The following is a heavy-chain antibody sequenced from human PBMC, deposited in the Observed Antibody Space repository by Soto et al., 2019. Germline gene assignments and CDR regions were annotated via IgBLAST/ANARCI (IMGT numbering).Heavy chain of an antibody. CDR3: AREVFGSGTYDAFDV. V-gene: IGHV4-31*03. Sequence: PSETLSLTCTVSGDSIRNRGVYYWSWMRQPTGLGLEYIGYIYYRGSTYYNPSLEGRLTISADTSKNHFSLRLSSVTAADTAVYYCAREVFGSGTYDAFDVWGQGTMVTVPS. CDR1: GDSIRNRGVYY. CDR2: IYYRGST. D-gene: IGHD3-10*01. J-gene: IGHJ3*01.